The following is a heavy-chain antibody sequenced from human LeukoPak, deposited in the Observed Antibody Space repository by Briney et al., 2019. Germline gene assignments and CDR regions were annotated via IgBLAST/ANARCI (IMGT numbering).Heavy chain of an antibody. CDR2: ISSSSSYI. CDR1: GFTFSSYS. J-gene: IGHJ6*02. CDR3: ARDWGYYYYYGMGV. Sequence: GSLRLSCAASGFTFSSYSMNWVRQAPGKGLEWVASISSSSSYIYYADSVKGRFTISRDNAKNSLYLQMNSLRAVDTAVYYCARDWGYYYYYGMGVWGQGTTVTVSS. V-gene: IGHV3-21*01. D-gene: IGHD3-16*01.